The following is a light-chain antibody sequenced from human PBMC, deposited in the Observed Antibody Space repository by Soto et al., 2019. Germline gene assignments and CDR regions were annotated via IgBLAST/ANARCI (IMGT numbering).Light chain of an antibody. CDR1: QTISSW. Sequence: DIQMTQSPSTLSGSVGDRVTITCRASQTISSWLAWYQQRPGTAPKLLIHSSSSLESGVPSRFSGSGSGTDFTLTISSLQPEDFATYYCQQANSFPFTFGPGTKVDIK. J-gene: IGKJ3*01. V-gene: IGKV1-12*01. CDR3: QQANSFPFT. CDR2: SSS.